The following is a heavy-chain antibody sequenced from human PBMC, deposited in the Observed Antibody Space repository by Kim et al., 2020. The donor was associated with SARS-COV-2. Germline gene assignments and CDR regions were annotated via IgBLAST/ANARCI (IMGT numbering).Heavy chain of an antibody. V-gene: IGHV3-48*02. D-gene: IGHD3-10*01. CDR3: SREYYYGSGSYSY. Sequence: ADSVKGRFTIYTDNAKNSMYLRMNSLRDEDTAVYYCSREYYYGSGSYSYWGQGTLVTVSS. J-gene: IGHJ4*02.